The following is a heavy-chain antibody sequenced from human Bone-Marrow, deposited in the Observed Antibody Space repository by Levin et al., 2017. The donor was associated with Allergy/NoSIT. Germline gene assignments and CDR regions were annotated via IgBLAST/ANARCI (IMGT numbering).Heavy chain of an antibody. D-gene: IGHD3-3*01. V-gene: IGHV3-23*01. Sequence: SCTASGFTFGSSGMSWVRQSPGKGLQWVSAISPSGDSTYYTDSVKGRFTISRDNSKNTLHVQMNSLRVDDTAVYYCARKVGSAYSNWFFDLWGRGTLVTVSS. CDR1: GFTFGSSG. J-gene: IGHJ2*01. CDR2: ISPSGDST. CDR3: ARKVGSAYSNWFFDL.